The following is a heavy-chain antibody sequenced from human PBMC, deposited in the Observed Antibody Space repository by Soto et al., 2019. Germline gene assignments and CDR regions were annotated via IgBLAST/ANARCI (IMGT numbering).Heavy chain of an antibody. Sequence: SETLSLTCAVYGGSFGSSYWTWIRQPPGKGLEWIGEINESGTANYNPSLRSRVTVSIDTSKTQFSLMLNSVTAADTAVYFCGRGSLSGTHEVGPWGQGTLVTVSS. V-gene: IGHV4-34*01. D-gene: IGHD3-3*01. CDR1: GGSFGSSY. CDR2: INESGTA. J-gene: IGHJ5*02. CDR3: GRGSLSGTHEVGP.